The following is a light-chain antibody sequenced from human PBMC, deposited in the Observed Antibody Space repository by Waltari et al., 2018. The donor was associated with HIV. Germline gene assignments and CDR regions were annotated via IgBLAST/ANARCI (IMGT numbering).Light chain of an antibody. CDR2: EVS. J-gene: IGLJ1*01. Sequence: QSALTQPASVSGSPGQSITISCTGTSSDVGGYNYVSWYQQHPGKAPKLMIYEVSNRPSGVSNRFSGSKSGNTASLIISGLQAEDEADYYCSSYTSSSLYVFGTGTKVTVL. V-gene: IGLV2-14*01. CDR3: SSYTSSSLYV. CDR1: SSDVGGYNY.